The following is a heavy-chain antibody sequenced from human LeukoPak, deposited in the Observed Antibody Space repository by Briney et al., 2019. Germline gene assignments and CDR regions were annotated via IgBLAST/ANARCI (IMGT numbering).Heavy chain of an antibody. CDR3: ARNGLWFGELVYYYYYMDV. V-gene: IGHV3-11*04. D-gene: IGHD3-10*01. J-gene: IGHJ6*03. CDR2: ISSSGSTI. Sequence: GGSLRVSCAASGFTFSDYYMSWIRQAPGKGLEWVSYISSSGSTIYYADSVKGRFTISRDNAKNSLYLQMNSLRAEDTAVYYCARNGLWFGELVYYYYYMDVWGKGTTVTVSS. CDR1: GFTFSDYY.